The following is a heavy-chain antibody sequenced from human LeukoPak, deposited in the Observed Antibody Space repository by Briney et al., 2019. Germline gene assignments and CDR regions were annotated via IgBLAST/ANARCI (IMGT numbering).Heavy chain of an antibody. CDR3: AKDRISGDPKFFDL. J-gene: IGHJ2*01. CDR2: ISDGGT. V-gene: IGHV3-23*01. Sequence: GGSLRLSCAASGFTFSTYAMSWVRQAPGKGLEWVSAISDGGTYYADSVKGRFTISRDSSKNTLYLQMNSLRAEDTALYYCAKDRISGDPKFFDLWGRGTLDTVSS. D-gene: IGHD3-3*01. CDR1: GFTFSTYA.